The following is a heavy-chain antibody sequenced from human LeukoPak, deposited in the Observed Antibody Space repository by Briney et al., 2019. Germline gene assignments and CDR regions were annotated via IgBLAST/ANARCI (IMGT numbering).Heavy chain of an antibody. D-gene: IGHD5-24*01. V-gene: IGHV3-7*05. Sequence: GGFLRPSCAAFGFAFSNYWMIWVRQAPGKELGGVGNIKKDGSEKRSADSVSGRFSISRDNAQTSLYLQMNSLRAQDTAVYYCARASDPWLQLTWGQGTLVTVSS. CDR3: ARASDPWLQLT. J-gene: IGHJ5*02. CDR1: GFAFSNYW. CDR2: IKKDGSEK.